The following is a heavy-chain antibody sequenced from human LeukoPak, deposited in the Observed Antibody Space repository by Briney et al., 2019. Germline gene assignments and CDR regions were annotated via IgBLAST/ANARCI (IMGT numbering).Heavy chain of an antibody. D-gene: IGHD3-10*01. V-gene: IGHV3-23*01. CDR2: ISGSGGST. CDR3: AKDRNGSGSYSNY. J-gene: IGHJ4*02. Sequence: PGGSLRLSCAASGFTLSSYAMSWVRQAPGKGLEWVSAISGSGGSTYYADSVKGRFTISRDNSKNTLYLQMNSLRAEDTAVYYCAKDRNGSGSYSNYWGQGTLVTVSS. CDR1: GFTLSSYA.